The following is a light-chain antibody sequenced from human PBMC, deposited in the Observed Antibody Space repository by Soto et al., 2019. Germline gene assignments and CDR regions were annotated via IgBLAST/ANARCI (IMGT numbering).Light chain of an antibody. CDR1: QGISNF. J-gene: IGKJ5*01. V-gene: IGKV1-27*01. CDR2: AAS. CDR3: QKYSSVIT. Sequence: DIQMTQSPSSLSASVGDRVTITCRASQGISNFLACYQQKPGKVPKLLISAASTLQSGVPSRFSGSGSGTDFTLTIPSLQPEDVATYYCQKYSSVITFGQGTRLEIK.